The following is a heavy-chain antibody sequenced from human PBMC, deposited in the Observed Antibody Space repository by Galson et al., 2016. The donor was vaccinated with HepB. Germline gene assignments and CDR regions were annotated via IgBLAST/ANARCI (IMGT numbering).Heavy chain of an antibody. V-gene: IGHV4-39*07. J-gene: IGHJ4*02. D-gene: IGHD3-3*01. CDR1: RGSVSSSAYY. CDR2: VYYDATT. Sequence: SETLSLTCTVSRGSVSSSAYYWSWIRQTPGKGLQWIGTVYYDATTFYSPSLKSRVTISIDTSKNQFSLRLNSVTAADTAIYYCARKIYYFDNWGQGTLVAVSS. CDR3: ARKIYYFDN.